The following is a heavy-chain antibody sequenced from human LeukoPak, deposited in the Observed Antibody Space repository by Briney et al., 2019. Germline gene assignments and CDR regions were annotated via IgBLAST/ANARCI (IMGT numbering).Heavy chain of an antibody. CDR3: AKDFIVVVVAATNNWFDP. CDR2: INSDGSST. D-gene: IGHD2-15*01. Sequence: GGSLRLSCAASGFTFSSYWMHWVRQAPGKGLVWVSRINSDGSSTSYADSVKGRFTISRDNAKNTLYLQMNSLRAKDTAVYYCAKDFIVVVVAATNNWFDPWGQGTLVTVSS. CDR1: GFTFSSYW. V-gene: IGHV3-74*01. J-gene: IGHJ5*02.